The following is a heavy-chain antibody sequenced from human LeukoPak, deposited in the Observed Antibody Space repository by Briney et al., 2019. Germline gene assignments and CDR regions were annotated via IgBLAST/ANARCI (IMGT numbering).Heavy chain of an antibody. CDR1: GYTFTGYY. V-gene: IGHV1-2*02. CDR3: ATPPDDYGGNVGGSY. CDR2: INPNSGGT. J-gene: IGHJ4*02. Sequence: ASVKVSCKASGYTFTGYYMHWVRQAPGQGLEWMGWINPNSGGTNYAQKSQGRVTMTRDTSISTAYMELSRLRSEDTAVYYCATPPDDYGGNVGGSYWGQGTLVTVSS. D-gene: IGHD4-23*01.